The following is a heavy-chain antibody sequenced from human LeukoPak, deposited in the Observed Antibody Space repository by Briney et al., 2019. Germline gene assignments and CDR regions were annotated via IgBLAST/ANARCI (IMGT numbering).Heavy chain of an antibody. CDR1: GFTFSSYV. CDR2: ISGSGGAT. J-gene: IGHJ4*02. D-gene: IGHD1-26*01. V-gene: IGHV3-23*01. CDR3: AKILTVGTTMEGFDY. Sequence: GGSLRLSCAASGFTFSSYVMNWVRQAPGKGLEWVSTISGSGGATYYADSVKGRFTVSRDNSHSTLYMQLNSLRAEDTAVYFCAKILTVGTTMEGFDYWGQGTLATVSS.